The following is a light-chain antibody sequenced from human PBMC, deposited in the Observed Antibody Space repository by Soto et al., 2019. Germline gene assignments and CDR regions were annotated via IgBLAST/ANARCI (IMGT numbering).Light chain of an antibody. CDR2: ATS. CDR1: QSISSW. J-gene: IGKJ1*01. Sequence: DIQMTQSPSTLSASVGDRVTITCRASQSISSWLAWYQQKPGKAPRLLIFATSNLQSGVPSRFSGSGSGTHYARSISKLQPEDWAPSYCYQARTGAPEQTVGQGTKVDIK. CDR3: YQARTGAPEQT. V-gene: IGKV1-5*01.